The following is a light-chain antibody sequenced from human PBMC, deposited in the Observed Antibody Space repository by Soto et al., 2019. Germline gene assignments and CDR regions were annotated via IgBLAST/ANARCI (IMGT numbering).Light chain of an antibody. J-gene: IGKJ4*01. Sequence: IQLTQSPSSLSASVGDRVTITCRARQGISSYLAWYQHKPGKAPKLLSYAASTLQSGVPSRFSGSGAGTDFTLTISSLQPEDFATYYCQQLNSYPFTFGGGTKVEIK. CDR2: AAS. V-gene: IGKV1-9*01. CDR3: QQLNSYPFT. CDR1: QGISSY.